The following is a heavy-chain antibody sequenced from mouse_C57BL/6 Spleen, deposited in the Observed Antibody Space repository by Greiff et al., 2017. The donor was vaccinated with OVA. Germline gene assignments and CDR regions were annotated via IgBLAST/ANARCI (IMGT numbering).Heavy chain of an antibody. CDR1: GYAFSSSW. CDR3: AREGTDSSGSTFYFDY. J-gene: IGHJ2*01. V-gene: IGHV1-82*01. Sequence: VKLVESGPELVKPGASVKISCKASGYAFSSSWMNWVKQRPGKGLEWIGRIYPGDGDTNYNETFKGKATLTADKSSSTAYMQLSSLTSEDSAVYVCAREGTDSSGSTFYFDYWGQGTTLTVSS. D-gene: IGHD3-2*02. CDR2: IYPGDGDT.